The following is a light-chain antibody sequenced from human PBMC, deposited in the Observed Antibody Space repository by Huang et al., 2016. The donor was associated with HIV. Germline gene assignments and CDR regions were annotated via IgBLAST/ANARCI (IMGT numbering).Light chain of an antibody. Sequence: EIVLTQSLGTLSLSPGERATLSCRASQSVSRSYLGWYQQKAGQAPRLLIYVASSRAPGIPDRFSGSGSGTDFTLTISRLEPEDFAIYYCQQYESSPWTFGQGTKVEMK. CDR1: QSVSRSY. V-gene: IGKV3-20*01. CDR2: VAS. J-gene: IGKJ1*01. CDR3: QQYESSPWT.